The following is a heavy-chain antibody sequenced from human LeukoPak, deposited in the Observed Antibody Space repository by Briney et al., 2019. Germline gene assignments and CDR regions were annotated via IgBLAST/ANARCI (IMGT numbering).Heavy chain of an antibody. Sequence: ASVKVSCKASGFTFTSSAVQWVRQARGQRLEWIGWIVVGSGNTNYAQKFQERVTITRDMSTSTAYMELSSLRSEDTAVYYCAADRRLDGYNLDYWGQGTLVTVSS. CDR1: GFTFTSSA. V-gene: IGHV1-58*01. CDR3: AADRRLDGYNLDY. CDR2: IVVGSGNT. D-gene: IGHD5-24*01. J-gene: IGHJ4*02.